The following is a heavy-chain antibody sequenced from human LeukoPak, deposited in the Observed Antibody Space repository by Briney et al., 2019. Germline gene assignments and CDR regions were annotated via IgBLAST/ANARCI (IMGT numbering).Heavy chain of an antibody. J-gene: IGHJ4*02. Sequence: PGRSLRLSCAASGFTFSSYAMHWVRQAPGKGLEWVAVISYDGSNKYYADSVKGRFTISRDNSKNTLYLQMNSLRAEDTAVYYCARDDYDFWSGYYLDYWGQGTLVTVSS. CDR1: GFTFSSYA. D-gene: IGHD3-3*01. V-gene: IGHV3-30-3*01. CDR3: ARDDYDFWSGYYLDY. CDR2: ISYDGSNK.